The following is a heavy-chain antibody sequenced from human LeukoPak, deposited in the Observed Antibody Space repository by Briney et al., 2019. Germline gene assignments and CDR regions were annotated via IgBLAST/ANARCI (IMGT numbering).Heavy chain of an antibody. CDR3: ARQGDIAAAHHFDY. J-gene: IGHJ4*02. D-gene: IGHD6-13*01. CDR1: NFSISTGFY. Sequence: RPSETLSLTCSVSNFSISTGFYWGWIRQPPGKGLEWLGNIFHSGKTYYNPSLKSRVTISVDTSKNQFSLKLSSVTAADTAVYYCARQGDIAAAHHFDYWGQGTLVTVSS. V-gene: IGHV4-38-2*01. CDR2: IFHSGKT.